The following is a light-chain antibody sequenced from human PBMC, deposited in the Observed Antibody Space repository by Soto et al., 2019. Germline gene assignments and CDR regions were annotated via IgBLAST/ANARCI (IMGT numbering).Light chain of an antibody. V-gene: IGKV3D-15*01. Sequence: EIVLTQSPDTLAVSPGEVATLSCWASQSVTSNLAWYQQKRGQAPRLLIYAASTRATGVPARFSGSGSGTEFTLTISSLEPEDFAVYYCQQFGNSITFGQGTRLEIK. CDR1: QSVTSN. CDR2: AAS. CDR3: QQFGNSIT. J-gene: IGKJ5*01.